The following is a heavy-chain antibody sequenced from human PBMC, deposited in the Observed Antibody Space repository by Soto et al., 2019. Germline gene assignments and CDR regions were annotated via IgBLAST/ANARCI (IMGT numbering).Heavy chain of an antibody. J-gene: IGHJ5*02. CDR1: GASISGYY. D-gene: IGHD1-26*01. Sequence: PSETLSLTCTLPGASISGYYWSWIRQPPGKGLEWIGYIYYSGNTKYNPSLKSRVTISVDTSKNQFSLRLNSVTAADTAVYYCARNSGSYYRWFDPWGQGALVTVS. CDR3: ARNSGSYYRWFDP. V-gene: IGHV4-59*08. CDR2: IYYSGNT.